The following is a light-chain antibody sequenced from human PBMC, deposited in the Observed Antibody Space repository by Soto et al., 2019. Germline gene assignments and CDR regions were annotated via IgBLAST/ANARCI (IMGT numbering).Light chain of an antibody. J-gene: IGKJ2*01. V-gene: IGKV3-11*01. CDR3: QQRSNLPRGYT. Sequence: EIVLTQSPATLSLSPGERATLSCRASQSVSSYLAWYQQKPGQAPRLLIYDASNRAPGIPARFSGSGSGTDFTLTISSLEPEDVAVYYCQQRSNLPRGYTFGQGTKLEIK. CDR2: DAS. CDR1: QSVSSY.